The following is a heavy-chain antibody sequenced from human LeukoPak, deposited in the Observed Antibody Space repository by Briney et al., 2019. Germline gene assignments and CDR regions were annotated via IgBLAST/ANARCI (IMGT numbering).Heavy chain of an antibody. J-gene: IGHJ3*02. CDR3: ARDGEYSNSWYSAFDI. Sequence: VASVNVSCKASGYTFTSYAMHWVRQAPGQRLEWMGWINAGNGNTKYSQKFQGRVTITRDTSASTAYMELSSLRSEDTAVYYCARDGEYSNSWYSAFDIWGQGTMVTVSS. CDR1: GYTFTSYA. V-gene: IGHV1-3*01. CDR2: INAGNGNT. D-gene: IGHD6-13*01.